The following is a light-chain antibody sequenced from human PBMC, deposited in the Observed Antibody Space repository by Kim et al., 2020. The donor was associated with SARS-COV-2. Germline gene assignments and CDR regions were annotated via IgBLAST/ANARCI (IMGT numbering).Light chain of an antibody. Sequence: SVKLTCTLSSGNSNYAIAWHQQQPEKGPRYLMKLNSDGSHSKGDGIPDRFSGSSSGAERYLTISSLQSEDEADYYCQTWGTGILVFGGGTQLTVL. V-gene: IGLV4-69*01. CDR2: LNSDGSH. J-gene: IGLJ3*02. CDR3: QTWGTGILV. CDR1: SGNSNYA.